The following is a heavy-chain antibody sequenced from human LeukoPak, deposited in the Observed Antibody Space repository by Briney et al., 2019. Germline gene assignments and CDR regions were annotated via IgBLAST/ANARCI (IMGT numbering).Heavy chain of an antibody. D-gene: IGHD6-13*01. CDR2: INPSGGST. J-gene: IGHJ4*02. V-gene: IGHV1-46*03. Sequence: ASVRVSCKVSGYSLSDSSMHWVRQAPGQGLEWMGIINPSGGSTSYAQKFQGRVTMTRDTSTSTVYMELSSLRSEDTAVYYCARTLHAAAGGKLYFDYWGQGTLVTVSS. CDR3: ARTLHAAAGGKLYFDY. CDR1: GYSLSDSS.